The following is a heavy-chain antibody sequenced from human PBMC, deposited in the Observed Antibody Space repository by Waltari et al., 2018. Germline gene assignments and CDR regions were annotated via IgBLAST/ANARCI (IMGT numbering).Heavy chain of an antibody. Sequence: QVQLVQPGAEVKKPGASEKDSSKVSGYTLTELSMHWEGQEPGKGLEWMGGFDPEDGETIYAQKFQGRVTMTEDTSTDTAYMELSSLRSEDTAVYYCATDRLEYSSSSFYSYWGQGTLVTVSS. CDR3: ATDRLEYSSSSFYSY. CDR2: FDPEDGET. V-gene: IGHV1-24*01. CDR1: GYTLTELS. J-gene: IGHJ4*02. D-gene: IGHD6-6*01.